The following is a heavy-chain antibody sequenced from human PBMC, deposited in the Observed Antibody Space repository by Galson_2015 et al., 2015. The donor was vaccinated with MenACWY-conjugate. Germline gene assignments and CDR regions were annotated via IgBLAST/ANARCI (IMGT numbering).Heavy chain of an antibody. Sequence: SETLSLTCAVSGGSISSVTWWSWVRQPPGKGLEWIGEVYHSGSTNYNPSLKSRVTISVDESKNQFSLKLTSVTAADTAVYYCARDLGACIPTSCRPFDYWGQGTLVTVSS. J-gene: IGHJ4*02. CDR1: GGSISSVTW. D-gene: IGHD2-2*01. CDR2: VYHSGST. CDR3: ARDLGACIPTSCRPFDY. V-gene: IGHV4-4*02.